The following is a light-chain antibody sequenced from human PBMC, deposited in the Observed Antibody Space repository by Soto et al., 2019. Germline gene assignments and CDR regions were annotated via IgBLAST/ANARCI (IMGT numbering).Light chain of an antibody. Sequence: EIVLTQSPGTLSLSPGERATLSCRASQSVSSSYLAWYQQKPGQAPRLLIHGASSRATGIPDRFSGSGSGKDFTLTISRLEPEDFAVYYCQQYRNSLYTFGQGTKLEIK. J-gene: IGKJ2*01. CDR1: QSVSSSY. CDR3: QQYRNSLYT. V-gene: IGKV3-20*01. CDR2: GAS.